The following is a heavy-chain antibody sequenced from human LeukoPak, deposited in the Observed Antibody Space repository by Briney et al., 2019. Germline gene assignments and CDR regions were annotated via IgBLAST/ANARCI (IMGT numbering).Heavy chain of an antibody. CDR3: ARTSRGYDILTGRPAFDY. V-gene: IGHV3-48*01. J-gene: IGHJ4*02. CDR2: ISSSSSTM. CDR1: GFTFSSYS. D-gene: IGHD3-9*01. Sequence: GGSLRLSCAASGFTFSSYSMNWVRQAPGKGLEWVSYISSSSSTMYYADSVKGRFTISRDNAKNSLYLQMNSLRAEDTAVYYCARTSRGYDILTGRPAFDYWGQGTLVTVSS.